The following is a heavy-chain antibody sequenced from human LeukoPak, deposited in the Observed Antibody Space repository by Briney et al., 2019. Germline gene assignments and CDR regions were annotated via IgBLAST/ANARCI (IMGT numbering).Heavy chain of an antibody. CDR1: GYSISSGYF. D-gene: IGHD3-22*01. Sequence: SETLSLTCTVSGYSISSGYFWGWMRQPPGKGLEWIGEINHSGYANYNPSLKSRVTISVDTSKKQFSLKLSSVTAADTAVYYCASRYSSGYYYEVATPFDYWGQGTLVTVSS. CDR3: ASRYSSGYYYEVATPFDY. V-gene: IGHV4-38-2*02. J-gene: IGHJ4*02. CDR2: INHSGYA.